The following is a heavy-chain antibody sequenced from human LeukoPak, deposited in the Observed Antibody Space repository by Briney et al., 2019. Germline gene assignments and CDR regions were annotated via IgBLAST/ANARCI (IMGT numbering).Heavy chain of an antibody. Sequence: ASVKVSCKASGGTFSSYAISWVRQAPGKGLEWMGGFNPEDGEKIYVEKFQGRVTMTEDTSIDTVYMELSGLRSEDTAMYYCATDPVGYCSSDSCYSVDYWGQGTLVTVSS. CDR3: ATDPVGYCSSDSCYSVDY. D-gene: IGHD2-15*01. CDR1: GGTFSSYA. V-gene: IGHV1-24*01. CDR2: FNPEDGEK. J-gene: IGHJ4*02.